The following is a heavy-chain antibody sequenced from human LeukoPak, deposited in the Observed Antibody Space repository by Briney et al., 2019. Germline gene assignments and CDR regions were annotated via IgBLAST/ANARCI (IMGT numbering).Heavy chain of an antibody. Sequence: GGSLRLSCAASGFTFSSYAMSWVRQAPGKGLEWDSAISGSGGSTYYADSVKGRFTISRDNSKNTLYLQMNSLRAEDTAVYYCAAYYGSGSPHYYYGMDVWGQGTTVTVSS. CDR3: AAYYGSGSPHYYYGMDV. J-gene: IGHJ6*02. CDR1: GFTFSSYA. CDR2: ISGSGGST. D-gene: IGHD3-10*01. V-gene: IGHV3-23*01.